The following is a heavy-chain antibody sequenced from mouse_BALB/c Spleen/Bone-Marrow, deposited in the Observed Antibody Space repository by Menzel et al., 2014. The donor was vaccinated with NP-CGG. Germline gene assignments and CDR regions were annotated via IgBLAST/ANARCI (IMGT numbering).Heavy chain of an antibody. D-gene: IGHD2-1*01. CDR2: INPDSSTI. J-gene: IGHJ3*01. V-gene: IGHV4-1*02. Sequence: EVKDIESGGGLVQPGGSLKLSCVASGFDFSRYWLSWVRQAPGKGLEWIGEINPDSSTINYTPSLKDKFIISRDNAKNSLYLQMSKVRSEDTALYYCARPGWGNYVFVYWGQGTLVTGST. CDR3: ARPGWGNYVFVY. CDR1: GFDFSRYW.